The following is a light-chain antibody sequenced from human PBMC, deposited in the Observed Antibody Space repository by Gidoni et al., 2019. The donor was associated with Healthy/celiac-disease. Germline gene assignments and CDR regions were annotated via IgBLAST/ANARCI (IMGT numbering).Light chain of an antibody. V-gene: IGLV3-1*01. CDR3: QAWDSSTVV. J-gene: IGLJ2*01. Sequence: SYELTQPPSVSVSPVQTASITCPGDKLGDKYACWYQQKPGQSPVLVIYQDSKRPSRIPERFSGSNSGNTATLTISGTQAMDEADYYCQAWDSSTVVFGGGTKLTVL. CDR2: QDS. CDR1: KLGDKY.